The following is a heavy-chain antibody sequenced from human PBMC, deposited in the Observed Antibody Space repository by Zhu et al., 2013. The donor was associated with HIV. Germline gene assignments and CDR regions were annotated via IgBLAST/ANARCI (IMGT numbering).Heavy chain of an antibody. D-gene: IGHD3-10*01. Sequence: QVQLVQSGAEVKKPGSSVKVSCKASGGTFSSYAISWVRQAPGQGLEWMGGIIPIFGTANYAQKFQGRVTITADESTSTAYMELSSLRSEDTAVYYCARERQYYGSGSYSPFDYWGQGTLVTVSS. V-gene: IGHV1-69*01. CDR2: IIPIFGTA. CDR1: GGTFSSYA. CDR3: ARERQYYGSGSYSPFDY. J-gene: IGHJ4*02.